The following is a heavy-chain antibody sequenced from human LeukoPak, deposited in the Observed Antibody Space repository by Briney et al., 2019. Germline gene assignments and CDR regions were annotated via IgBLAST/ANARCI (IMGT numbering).Heavy chain of an antibody. Sequence: PGGSLRLSCAASGFTFSSYGMHWVRQAPGKGLEWVAVISYDGSNKYYADSVKGRFTISRDNSKNTLYLQMNSLRAEDTAVYYCAKDPDYYDSSGYPDCWGQGTLVTVSS. J-gene: IGHJ4*02. CDR3: AKDPDYYDSSGYPDC. D-gene: IGHD3-22*01. V-gene: IGHV3-30*18. CDR2: ISYDGSNK. CDR1: GFTFSSYG.